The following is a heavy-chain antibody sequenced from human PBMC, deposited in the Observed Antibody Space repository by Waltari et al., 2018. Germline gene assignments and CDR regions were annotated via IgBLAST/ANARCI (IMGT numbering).Heavy chain of an antibody. CDR3: ARSGTSSSRYFDL. J-gene: IGHJ2*01. Sequence: EVQVVQSGSEVKQPGASLKIYCKGSGYSFTNYWIGWVRQMPGKGLEWMGSIYPSDSDARYSPSFQGQVTISADRSISTAYLQWSSLKASDTAMYYCARSGTSSSRYFDLWGRGALVTVSS. CDR2: IYPSDSDA. CDR1: GYSFTNYW. D-gene: IGHD6-6*01. V-gene: IGHV5-51*01.